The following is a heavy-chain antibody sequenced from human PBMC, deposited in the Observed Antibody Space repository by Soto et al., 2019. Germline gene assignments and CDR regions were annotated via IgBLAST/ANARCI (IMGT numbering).Heavy chain of an antibody. CDR1: AYTFTDYY. Sequence: ASVKVSCKASAYTFTDYYIHWVRQAPGQGLEWMGWINPNSGGSYFAQKFLGRVTMTRDTSITTAYMELSRLRSDDTAVYYCARALPEIRMMEGGSFDPWGQGTVV. V-gene: IGHV1-2*02. CDR3: ARALPEIRMMEGGSFDP. D-gene: IGHD3-16*01. J-gene: IGHJ5*02. CDR2: INPNSGGS.